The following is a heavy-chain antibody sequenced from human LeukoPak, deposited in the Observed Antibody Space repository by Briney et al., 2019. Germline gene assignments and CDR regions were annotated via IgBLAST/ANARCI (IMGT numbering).Heavy chain of an antibody. Sequence: GGSLRLSCAASGFTFSSYGMHWVRQAPGKGLEWVAVIWYDGSNKYYADSVKGRFTISRDNSKNTLYLQMNSLRAEDTAVYYCARETYYYGSGSYSHWGQGTLVTVSS. D-gene: IGHD3-10*01. CDR3: ARETYYYGSGSYSH. CDR2: IWYDGSNK. J-gene: IGHJ4*02. CDR1: GFTFSSYG. V-gene: IGHV3-33*01.